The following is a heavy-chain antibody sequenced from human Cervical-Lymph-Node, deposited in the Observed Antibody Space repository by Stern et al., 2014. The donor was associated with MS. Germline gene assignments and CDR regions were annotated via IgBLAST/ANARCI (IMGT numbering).Heavy chain of an antibody. CDR1: EFTVSSYH. J-gene: IGHJ4*02. CDR3: ARQWSRVSPFDY. CDR2: IYSRSNT. Sequence: EVQLEESGGGLVQPGGSLRLSCAASEFTVSSYHMSWVRQAPGKGLEWVTVIYSRSNTDYADAVKGRFTISRDNSKNTLYLQMNSLRAEDTAIYYCARQWSRVSPFDYWGQGTLVTVSS. D-gene: IGHD1-14*01. V-gene: IGHV3-66*04.